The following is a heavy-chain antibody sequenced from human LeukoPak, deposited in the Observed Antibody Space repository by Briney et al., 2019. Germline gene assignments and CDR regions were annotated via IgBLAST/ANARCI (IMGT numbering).Heavy chain of an antibody. CDR2: INPNSGGT. J-gene: IGHJ4*02. Sequence: GASVKVSCKASGYTFTGYYMHWVRQAPGQGLEWMGRINPNSGGTNYAQKFQGRVTMTTETSTSTAYMDLRSLRSDDTAVYYCATGPLDWQPYYLAYWGQGTLVTVSS. D-gene: IGHD3-9*01. V-gene: IGHV1-2*06. CDR1: GYTFTGYY. CDR3: ATGPLDWQPYYLAY.